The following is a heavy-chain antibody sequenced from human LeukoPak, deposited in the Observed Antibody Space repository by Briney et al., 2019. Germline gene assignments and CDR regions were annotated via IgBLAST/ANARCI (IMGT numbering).Heavy chain of an antibody. Sequence: SETLSLTCTVSGGSISSYYWSWIRQPPGKGLEWIGYIYYSGSTNYNPSLKSRVTISVDTSKNQSSLKLSSVTAADTAVYYCARHTGGWGSFDYWGQGTLVTVSS. J-gene: IGHJ4*02. D-gene: IGHD7-27*01. CDR1: GGSISSYY. V-gene: IGHV4-59*08. CDR2: IYYSGST. CDR3: ARHTGGWGSFDY.